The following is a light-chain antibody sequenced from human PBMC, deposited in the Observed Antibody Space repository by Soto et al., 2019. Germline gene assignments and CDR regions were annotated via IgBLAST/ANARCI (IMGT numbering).Light chain of an antibody. V-gene: IGKV3-15*01. J-gene: IGKJ1*01. CDR3: QQYGSSPRT. Sequence: EIVMTQSPATLSVSPGERVTLSCRASQSVSSKLVWYQQKPGQAPRLLIYGASTRATGIPARFSGSGSGTDFTLTITTLEPEDFAVYYCQQYGSSPRTFGLGTKVDIK. CDR1: QSVSSK. CDR2: GAS.